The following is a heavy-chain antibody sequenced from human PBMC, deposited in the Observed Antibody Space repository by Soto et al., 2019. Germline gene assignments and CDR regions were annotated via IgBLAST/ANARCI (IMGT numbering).Heavy chain of an antibody. CDR3: ARADDFDWLYPDY. Sequence: PSETLSLTYAVYGGSFSGYYWSWIRQPPGKGLEWIGYIYYSGSTNYNPSLKSRVTISVDTSKNQFSLKLSSVTAADTAVYYCARADDFDWLYPDYWGQGTLVTVSS. CDR1: GGSFSGYY. D-gene: IGHD3-9*01. V-gene: IGHV4-59*01. CDR2: IYYSGST. J-gene: IGHJ4*02.